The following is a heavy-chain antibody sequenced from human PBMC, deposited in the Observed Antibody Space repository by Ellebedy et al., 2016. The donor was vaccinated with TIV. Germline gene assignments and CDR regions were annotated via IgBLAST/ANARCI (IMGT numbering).Heavy chain of an antibody. D-gene: IGHD3-10*01. J-gene: IGHJ4*02. CDR1: GSTFSTYS. V-gene: IGHV3-30*03. CDR3: ARDMANKGSITMVRGVDY. CDR2: ISYDGSKK. Sequence: PGGSLRLSCAASGSTFSTYSMNWVRQAPGKGLEWVAVISYDGSKKYYSDSVNGRFTISRDNSKNTLYLQMNSLRAEDTAVYYCARDMANKGSITMVRGVDYWGQGTLVTVSS.